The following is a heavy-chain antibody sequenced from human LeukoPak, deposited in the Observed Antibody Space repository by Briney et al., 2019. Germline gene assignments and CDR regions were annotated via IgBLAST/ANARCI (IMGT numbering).Heavy chain of an antibody. D-gene: IGHD2-21*01. CDR2: IGGTGHFT. Sequence: GGSLRLSCAASGFTFSNYAMSWVRQAPGKGLEWVSGIGGTGHFTYYADSVKGRFTVSRDNSKSTLYLQMNSLKTEDTAVYYCTTGQAYCGGDCYSYWGQGTLVTVSS. V-gene: IGHV3-23*01. J-gene: IGHJ4*02. CDR1: GFTFSNYA. CDR3: TTGQAYCGGDCYSY.